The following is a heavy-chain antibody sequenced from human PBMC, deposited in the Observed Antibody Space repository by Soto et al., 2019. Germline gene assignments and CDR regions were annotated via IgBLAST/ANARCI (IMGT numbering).Heavy chain of an antibody. J-gene: IGHJ6*02. CDR2: ISSSSSYI. CDR3: ERDAEYSSFFFYHYHYYGMDV. CDR1: GFTFSSYS. Sequence: RGSLRLSCAASGFTFSSYSMNWVRQAPGKGLEWVSSISSSSSYIYYADSVKGRFTISRDNAKNSLYLQMNSLRAEDTAVYYCERDAEYSSFFFYHYHYYGMDVWCQAITVTVS. D-gene: IGHD6-6*01. V-gene: IGHV3-21*01.